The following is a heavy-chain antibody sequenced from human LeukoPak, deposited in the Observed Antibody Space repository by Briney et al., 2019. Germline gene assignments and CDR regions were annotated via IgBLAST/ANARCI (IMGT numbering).Heavy chain of an antibody. CDR1: GFTFSSYS. Sequence: PGGSLRLSCAASGFTFSSYSMNWVRQAPGKGLEWVSSISSSSSYIYYADSVKGRFTIPRDNAKNSLYLQMNSLRAEDTAVYYCASPPLDYDSSGYYFYYYYGMDVWGQGTTVTVSS. CDR2: ISSSSSYI. V-gene: IGHV3-21*01. CDR3: ASPPLDYDSSGYYFYYYYGMDV. J-gene: IGHJ6*02. D-gene: IGHD3-22*01.